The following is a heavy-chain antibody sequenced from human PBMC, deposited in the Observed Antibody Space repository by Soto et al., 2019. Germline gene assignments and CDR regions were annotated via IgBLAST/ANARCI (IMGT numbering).Heavy chain of an antibody. CDR3: ERAGNDYSKSGMDV. Sequence: GESLKISCTASGYSFTTYWINWVRQMPGKGLEWMGKIDPGGSDTTYSPSFQGHVTISTDKSITTAYLQWSSLKASDTAMYYCERAGNDYSKSGMDVWGQGPTVTVSP. CDR1: GYSFTTYW. D-gene: IGHD4-4*01. V-gene: IGHV5-10-1*01. J-gene: IGHJ6*01. CDR2: IDPGGSDT.